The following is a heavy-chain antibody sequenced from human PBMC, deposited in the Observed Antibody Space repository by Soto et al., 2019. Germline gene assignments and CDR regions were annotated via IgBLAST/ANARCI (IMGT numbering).Heavy chain of an antibody. D-gene: IGHD3-3*01. V-gene: IGHV3-21*02. CDR2: ITSSSSRNI. J-gene: IGHJ6*02. CDR1: GFPFSTYT. CDR3: ARDDPGFGAIPRMDI. Sequence: EVQLVESGGGLVKPGGSLRLSCSASGFPFSTYTMYWVRQAPGKGLEWVSSITSSSSRNIFYADSVKGRFTISRDNANNMIFLQMNNLRVEDTAVYYCARDDPGFGAIPRMDIWGHGTTVTVSS.